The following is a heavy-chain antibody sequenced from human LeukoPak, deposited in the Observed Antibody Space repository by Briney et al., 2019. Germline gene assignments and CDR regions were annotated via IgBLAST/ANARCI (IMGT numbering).Heavy chain of an antibody. D-gene: IGHD2-2*01. CDR2: INPNSGGT. V-gene: IGHV1-2*02. J-gene: IGHJ4*02. Sequence: ASVKVSCKASGYTFTGYYMHWVRQAPGQGLEWMGWINPNSGGTNYAQKFQGRVTMTRDTSISTAYMELSRLRSDDTAVYYCARGLGYCSSTSCYSGILGYWGQGTLATVSS. CDR1: GYTFTGYY. CDR3: ARGLGYCSSTSCYSGILGY.